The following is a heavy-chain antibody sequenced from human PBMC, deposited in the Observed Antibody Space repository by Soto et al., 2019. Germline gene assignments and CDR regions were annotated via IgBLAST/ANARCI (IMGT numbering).Heavy chain of an antibody. CDR2: IGYSGAT. Sequence: SETLSLTCTVSGGSITSAGSFWSWIRQHPGKGPEWIAFIGYSGATSYNPSLACRVTISVDTSKSQFSLNLRSVNAADTAVYYCARGGASSKWFAPWGQGTLVTVSS. CDR3: ARGGASSKWFAP. CDR1: GGSITSAGSF. D-gene: IGHD2-15*01. J-gene: IGHJ5*02. V-gene: IGHV4-31*03.